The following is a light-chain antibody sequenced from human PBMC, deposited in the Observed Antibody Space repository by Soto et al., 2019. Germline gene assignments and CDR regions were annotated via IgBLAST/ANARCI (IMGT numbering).Light chain of an antibody. Sequence: QSALTQPPSASGTPGQRVTISCSGSSSKIGSNYVYWYQQLPGTAPKLLIYRNNQRPSGVPDRFSGSKSGASASLAISGLRSEDEADYFCAAWDDSLRGGVFGTGTKVTV. CDR1: SSKIGSNY. J-gene: IGLJ1*01. V-gene: IGLV1-47*01. CDR3: AAWDDSLRGGV. CDR2: RNN.